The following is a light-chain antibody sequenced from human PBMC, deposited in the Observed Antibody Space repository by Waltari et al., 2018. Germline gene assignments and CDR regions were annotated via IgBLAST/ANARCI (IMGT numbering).Light chain of an antibody. Sequence: QSLLTQPPSVSGAPGQRVTVSCIGSDSNSGTYYDVPWYQQLPGSAPKLIIYGDHNRPSGVPDRFSGSRSGTVASLTITDLQAEDEADYFCQSFDNTLNASGVFGGGTKVTVL. J-gene: IGLJ3*02. CDR3: QSFDNTLNASGV. CDR2: GDH. CDR1: DSNSGTYYD. V-gene: IGLV1-40*01.